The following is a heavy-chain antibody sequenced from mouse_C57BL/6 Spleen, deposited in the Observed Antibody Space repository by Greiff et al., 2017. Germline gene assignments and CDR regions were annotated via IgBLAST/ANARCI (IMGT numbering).Heavy chain of an antibody. D-gene: IGHD1-1*01. CDR3: VRVPYGSRDFDY. CDR2: ISSKSSNYAT. J-gene: IGHJ2*01. V-gene: IGHV10-3*01. CDR1: GFTFNTYA. Sequence: EVQRVESGGGLVQPKGSLKLSCAASGFTFNTYAMHWVRQAPGKGLEWVARISSKSSNYATYYADSVKDRVTISRDESQSMLYLQMNNLKTEDTAMYYCVRVPYGSRDFDYWGQGTTLTVSS.